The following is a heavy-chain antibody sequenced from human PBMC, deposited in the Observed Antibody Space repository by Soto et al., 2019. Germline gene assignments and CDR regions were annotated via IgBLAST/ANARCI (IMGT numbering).Heavy chain of an antibody. J-gene: IGHJ5*02. CDR2: LYYRGST. CDR3: ARTSYDSSGTAADP. D-gene: IGHD3-22*01. Sequence: QVQLQETGPGLVKPSQTLSLTCTVSGCSISSGGYYWSWIRQHPGKGLEWIGYLYYRGSTYYNPSLKSRVTISVDTSKNQFSLKLSSVTAADTAVYYCARTSYDSSGTAADPWGQGTLVTVSP. V-gene: IGHV4-31*03. CDR1: GCSISSGGYY.